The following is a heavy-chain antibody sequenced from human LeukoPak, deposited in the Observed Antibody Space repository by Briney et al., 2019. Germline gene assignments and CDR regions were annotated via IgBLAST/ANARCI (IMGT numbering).Heavy chain of an antibody. CDR2: INHGGST. D-gene: IGHD5-18*01. J-gene: IGHJ4*02. CDR1: GGSFSGYY. V-gene: IGHV4-34*01. Sequence: SETLSLTCAVYGGSFSGYYWSWIRQPPGKGLEWIGEINHGGSTNYNPSLKSRVTISVDTSKNQFSLKLSSVTAADTAVYYCARGRGGYSYGLLFDYWGQGTLVTVSS. CDR3: ARGRGGYSYGLLFDY.